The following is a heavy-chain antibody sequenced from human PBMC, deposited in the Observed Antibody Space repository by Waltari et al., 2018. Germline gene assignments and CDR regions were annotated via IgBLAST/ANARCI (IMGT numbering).Heavy chain of an antibody. CDR1: GFTFNNYA. V-gene: IGHV3-23*03. Sequence: EVQLLESGGGLIPPGGSLTLSCAASGFTFNNYAMNWIRQAPGKGLECVSVIYSGGGAYYADSVKGRFTISRDNSKNTLYLQMSSLRLEDTAVYYCVKETAYGYYFDNWGQRTLVSVSS. J-gene: IGHJ4*02. D-gene: IGHD3-10*01. CDR3: VKETAYGYYFDN. CDR2: IYSGGGA.